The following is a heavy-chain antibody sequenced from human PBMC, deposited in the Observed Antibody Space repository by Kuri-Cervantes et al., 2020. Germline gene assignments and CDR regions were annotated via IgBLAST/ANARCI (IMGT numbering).Heavy chain of an antibody. D-gene: IGHD3-16*01. J-gene: IGHJ4*02. V-gene: IGHV3-33*06. CDR3: AKDVTIQGVTPFDY. CDR2: IWYDGSNK. Sequence: GESLKISCAASGFTFSSYGMHWVRQAPGKGLEWVAVIWYDGSNKYYADSVKGRFTISRDNSKNTLYLQMNSLRAEDTAVYYCAKDVTIQGVTPFDYWGQGTLVTVSS. CDR1: GFTFSSYG.